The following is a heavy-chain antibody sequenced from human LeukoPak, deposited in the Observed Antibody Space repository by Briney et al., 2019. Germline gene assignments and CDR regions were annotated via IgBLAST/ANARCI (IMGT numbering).Heavy chain of an antibody. V-gene: IGHV3-21*04. Sequence: GGAVRLSCAASGLSFRSYSMNWVRQAPGKGREGVSSIRSSSSYIYYAEHVKGRFAISRENPKNTLYLQMNSLRADDTAVYHCAKAYQPLVGVPRWGDWFAPWGQGTLATVSS. CDR2: IRSSSSYI. CDR1: GLSFRSYS. J-gene: IGHJ5*02. CDR3: AKAYQPLVGVPRWGDWFAP. D-gene: IGHD1-26*01.